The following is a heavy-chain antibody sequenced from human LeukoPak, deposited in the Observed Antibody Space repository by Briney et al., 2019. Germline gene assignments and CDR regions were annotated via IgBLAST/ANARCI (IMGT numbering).Heavy chain of an antibody. CDR3: ARDRNIVVVPAATRNVYFDY. Sequence: GGSLRLSCAASGFTFSSYGMHWVRQAPGKGLEWVAVISYDGSNKYYADSVKGRFTISRDNSKNTLYLQMNSLRAEDTAVYYCARDRNIVVVPAATRNVYFDYWGQGTLVTVSS. J-gene: IGHJ4*02. CDR2: ISYDGSNK. CDR1: GFTFSSYG. V-gene: IGHV3-30*03. D-gene: IGHD2-2*01.